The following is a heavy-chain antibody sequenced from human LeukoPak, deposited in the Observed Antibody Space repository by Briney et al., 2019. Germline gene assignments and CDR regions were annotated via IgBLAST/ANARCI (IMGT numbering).Heavy chain of an antibody. J-gene: IGHJ4*02. D-gene: IGHD4-17*01. CDR2: IYPGDSDT. Sequence: GESLKISCKGSGYSFTNYWIGWVRQMPGKGLEWMGSIYPGDSDTRYSPSFQGQVTISADKSISTASLQWRSLQASDTAMYYCARLGGDYYFDYWGQGTLVTVSS. V-gene: IGHV5-51*01. CDR3: ARLGGDYYFDY. CDR1: GYSFTNYW.